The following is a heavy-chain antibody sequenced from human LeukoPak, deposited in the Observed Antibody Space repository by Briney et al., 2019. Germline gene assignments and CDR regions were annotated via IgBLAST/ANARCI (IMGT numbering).Heavy chain of an antibody. CDR1: GFIFSNYG. Sequence: PGGSLRLSCTASGFIFSNYGMNWVRQAPGKGLEWVSFISSSSTFIYYADSVKGRITIPRDNAKNSLYLQMNSLRDEDTAVYYCARDLGRALAPDYWGQGTLVTVSS. D-gene: IGHD1-1*01. CDR2: ISSSSTFI. J-gene: IGHJ4*02. CDR3: ARDLGRALAPDY. V-gene: IGHV3-21*01.